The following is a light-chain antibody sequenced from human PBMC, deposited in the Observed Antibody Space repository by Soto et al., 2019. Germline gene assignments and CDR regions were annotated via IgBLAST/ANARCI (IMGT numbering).Light chain of an antibody. J-gene: IGLJ3*02. V-gene: IGLV2-14*01. CDR1: SSDVGDYNY. CDR3: SSYTGSSTWV. Sequence: QAALTQPASVSGSPGQSITISCTATSSDVGDYNYVSWYQHHPGKAPKLMIYEVSHRPSGVSNRFSGSKSGNTASLTISGLQAEDEADYYCSSYTGSSTWVFGGGTKLTVL. CDR2: EVS.